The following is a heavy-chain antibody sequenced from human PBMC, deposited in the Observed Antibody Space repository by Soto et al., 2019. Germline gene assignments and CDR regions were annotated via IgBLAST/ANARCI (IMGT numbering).Heavy chain of an antibody. J-gene: IGHJ6*02. CDR2: ISAYNGNT. Sequence: QVQLVQSGAEVKKPGASVKVSCKASGYTFTSYGISWVRQAPGQGLEWMGWISAYNGNTNYAQKLQGRVTMTTDTSTSTAYMELRSLRSDDTVVYYCARVCSSTSCNYYYYGMDVWGQGTTVTVSS. CDR1: GYTFTSYG. D-gene: IGHD2-2*01. V-gene: IGHV1-18*01. CDR3: ARVCSSTSCNYYYYGMDV.